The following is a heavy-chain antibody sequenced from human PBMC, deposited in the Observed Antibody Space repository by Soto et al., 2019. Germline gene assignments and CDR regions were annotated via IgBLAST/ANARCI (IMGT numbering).Heavy chain of an antibody. V-gene: IGHV1-2*02. J-gene: IGHJ4*02. CDR3: ARGLDYYDSSGYFTTYYFDF. CDR1: GYTFTGYY. D-gene: IGHD3-22*01. CDR2: INPNSGGT. Sequence: ASVKVSCKASGYTFTGYYMHWVRQAPGQGLEWMGWINPNSGGTNYEQKFQGRVTMTRDTSISTAYMELSRLRSDDTAVYYCARGLDYYDSSGYFTTYYFDFWGQGALVPSPQ.